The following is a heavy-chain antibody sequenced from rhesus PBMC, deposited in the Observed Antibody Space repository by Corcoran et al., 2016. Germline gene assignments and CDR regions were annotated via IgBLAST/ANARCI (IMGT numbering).Heavy chain of an antibody. CDR2: IYGSGSST. CDR3: ARGGYSYSSDY. J-gene: IGHJ4*01. V-gene: IGHV4-169*01. D-gene: IGHD5-12*01. Sequence: QLQLQESGPGLVKPSATLSPTCAVSGGSIRSSYWGWIRQAPGKGLEWIGYIYGSGSSTNYNPSLKSRVTLSVDTSKNQLSLKLSSVTAADTAVYYCARGGYSYSSDYWGQGVLVTVSS. CDR1: GGSIRSSY.